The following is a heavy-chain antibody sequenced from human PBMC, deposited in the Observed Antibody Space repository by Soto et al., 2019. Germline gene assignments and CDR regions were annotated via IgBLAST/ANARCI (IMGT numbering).Heavy chain of an antibody. V-gene: IGHV1-18*01. CDR1: GGTFSSYT. CDR2: ISAYNGNT. J-gene: IGHJ5*02. CDR3: ARGVGSGSYYNQYNWFDP. D-gene: IGHD3-10*01. Sequence: ASVKVSCKASGGTFSSYTISWVRQAPGQGLEWMGWISAYNGNTNYAQKVQGRVTMTTDTSTSTAYMELRSLRSDDTAVYYCARGVGSGSYYNQYNWFDPWGQGTLVTVS.